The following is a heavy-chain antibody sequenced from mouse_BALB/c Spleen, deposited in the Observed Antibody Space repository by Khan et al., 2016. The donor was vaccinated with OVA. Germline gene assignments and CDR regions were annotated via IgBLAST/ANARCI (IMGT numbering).Heavy chain of an antibody. Sequence: VQLVETGAELARPGASVKMSCKASGYTFTTYTMHWVKQRPGQGLEWIGYINPSNGYTNYNQKFKDKSTLNADKYSSTAYMQLSSLTSDYSAVYYCAREGAYYRSDGWFSYWGQGTLVTVSA. J-gene: IGHJ3*01. CDR1: GYTFTTYT. CDR3: AREGAYYRSDGWFSY. CDR2: INPSNGYT. D-gene: IGHD2-14*01. V-gene: IGHV1-4*01.